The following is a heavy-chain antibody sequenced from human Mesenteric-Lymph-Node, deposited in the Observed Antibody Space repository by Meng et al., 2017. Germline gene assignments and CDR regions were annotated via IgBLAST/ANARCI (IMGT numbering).Heavy chain of an antibody. CDR1: DGFTTSDDYY. CDR3: ARDSPGGYGYFDS. D-gene: IGHD5-12*01. CDR2: IHYSGTT. J-gene: IGHJ4*02. Sequence: VHLQWSGPGLVKPSPTLSSTSPVSDGFTTSDDYYWSWIRQPPGKGLEWIGYIHYSGTTYYNPSLKSRIAIPLDTSKNQFSLNLNSVTAADAAVYYCARDSPGGYGYFDSWGQGTLVTVSS. V-gene: IGHV4-30-4*01.